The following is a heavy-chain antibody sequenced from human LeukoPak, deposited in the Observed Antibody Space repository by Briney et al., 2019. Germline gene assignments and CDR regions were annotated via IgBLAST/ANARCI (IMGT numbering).Heavy chain of an antibody. V-gene: IGHV4-59*01. J-gene: IGHJ6*03. D-gene: IGHD5-12*01. CDR2: IYYSGST. CDR1: GGSIRNNY. CDR3: ARASSGYDFYYYYYMDV. Sequence: SETLSLTCSVSGGSIRNNYWSWIRQPPGKGLEWIGYIYYSGSTNYNPSLKSRVTISVDTSKNQFSLKLSSVTAADTAVYYCARASSGYDFYYYYYMDVWGKGTTVTISS.